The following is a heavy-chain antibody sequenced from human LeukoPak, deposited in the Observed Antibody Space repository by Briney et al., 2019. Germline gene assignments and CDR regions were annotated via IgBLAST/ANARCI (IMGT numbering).Heavy chain of an antibody. V-gene: IGHV4-59*12. CDR3: ARYRSGDAFDI. Sequence: SETLSLTCTVSGGSISSYYWSWIRQPPGKGLEWIGYIHYSGITDYNPSLKSRVTMSVDTSKNQFSLRLSSVTAADSAVYYCARYRSGDAFDIWGQGTMVTVSS. J-gene: IGHJ3*02. CDR2: IHYSGIT. CDR1: GGSISSYY. D-gene: IGHD1-26*01.